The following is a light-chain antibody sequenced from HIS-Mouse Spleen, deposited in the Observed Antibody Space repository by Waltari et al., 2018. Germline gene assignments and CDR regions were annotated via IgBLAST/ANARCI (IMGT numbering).Light chain of an antibody. V-gene: IGLV2-11*01. CDR2: DVS. Sequence: SPLTHPRSVSGSPGLSVTISCTRTSSDACGYNQLSWYQQHPGTAPNLMIYDVSKRPSGVPDRFSGSKSGNTASLTISGLQAEDEADYYCCSYAGSYWVFGGGTKLTVL. J-gene: IGLJ3*02. CDR1: SSDACGYNQ. CDR3: CSYAGSYWV.